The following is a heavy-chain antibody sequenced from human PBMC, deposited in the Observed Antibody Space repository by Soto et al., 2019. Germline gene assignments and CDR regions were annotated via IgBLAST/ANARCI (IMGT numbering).Heavy chain of an antibody. CDR2: IIPILGIA. D-gene: IGHD3-22*01. Sequence: QVQLVQSGAEVKKPGSSVKVSCKASGGTFSSYTISWVRQAPGQGLEWMGRIIPILGIANYAQKFQGRVTITADKSTSTAYMELSSLRSEDTAVYYCAIDYYYSRGYPGYWGQGTLVTVSS. J-gene: IGHJ4*02. CDR3: AIDYYYSRGYPGY. V-gene: IGHV1-69*02. CDR1: GGTFSSYT.